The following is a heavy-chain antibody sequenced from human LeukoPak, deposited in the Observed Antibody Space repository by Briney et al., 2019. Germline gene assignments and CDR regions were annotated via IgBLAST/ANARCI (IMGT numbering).Heavy chain of an antibody. Sequence: ASVKVSCKASGYTFSSYGISWVRQAPGQGLEWMGWISTYNTNTHYAQKFQGRVIMTTDTAASTAYMELRSLRSDDTAVYYCARGSYYYDSSGYDYWGQGTLVTVPS. CDR1: GYTFSSYG. V-gene: IGHV1-18*04. CDR3: ARGSYYYDSSGYDY. J-gene: IGHJ4*02. D-gene: IGHD3-22*01. CDR2: ISTYNTNT.